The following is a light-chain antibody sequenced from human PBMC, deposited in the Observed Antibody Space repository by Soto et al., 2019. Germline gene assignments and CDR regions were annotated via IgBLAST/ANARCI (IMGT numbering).Light chain of an antibody. V-gene: IGKV3-20*01. Sequence: EIVLTQSPGTLSLSPGERATLSCRASQSVSSSYLAWYQQKPGQAPRLLIYGASSRATGIPDRFGGSGSGPDFTLTISSLEPEDFAVYYGQQYGSSPYTFGQGTKLEIK. J-gene: IGKJ2*01. CDR1: QSVSSSY. CDR2: GAS. CDR3: QQYGSSPYT.